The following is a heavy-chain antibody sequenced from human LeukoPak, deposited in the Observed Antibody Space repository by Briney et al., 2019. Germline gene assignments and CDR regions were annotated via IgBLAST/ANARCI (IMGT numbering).Heavy chain of an antibody. D-gene: IGHD6-13*01. J-gene: IGHJ5*02. CDR2: ISSNGGST. CDR3: VGEYSSSWYQYAFDP. CDR1: GFTFSSYA. Sequence: GGSLRLSCPASGFTFSSYAMHWVRQAPGKGLEYVSGISSNGGSTYSADSVKGRVTISRDNSKNTLYLQMSSLRAEDTAVYYCVGEYSSSWYQYAFDPWGQGTLVTVSS. V-gene: IGHV3-64D*06.